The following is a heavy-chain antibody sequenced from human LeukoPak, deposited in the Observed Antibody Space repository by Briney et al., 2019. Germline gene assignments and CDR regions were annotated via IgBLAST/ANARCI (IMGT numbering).Heavy chain of an antibody. J-gene: IGHJ6*03. CDR2: IYSSGNT. Sequence: PSETLSLTCTVSRGSISSIGYFWSWMRQPAGKGLEWIGHIYSSGNTNYNPPLKSRVTISIDTSKNQFSLKVTSVTAADTAVYYCARVTYGSGNYYVYYYYMDVWGKGTTVTLSS. V-gene: IGHV4-61*09. D-gene: IGHD3-10*01. CDR3: ARVTYGSGNYYVYYYYMDV. CDR1: RGSISSIGYF.